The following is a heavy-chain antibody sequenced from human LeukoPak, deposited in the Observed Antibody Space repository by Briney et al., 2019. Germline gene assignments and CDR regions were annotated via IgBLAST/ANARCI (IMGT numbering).Heavy chain of an antibody. D-gene: IGHD5/OR15-5a*01. CDR1: GFTFSNYA. Sequence: PGGSLRLSCAASGFTFSNYAMSWVRQAPGKGLEWVSAISGPAGSWDYADVVKGRFTISRDNSKNTLFLQMNSLSPEDTAIYYCAKKVGLVSAPLYYFDAWGQGTLVTVSS. V-gene: IGHV3-23*01. J-gene: IGHJ4*02. CDR2: ISGPAGSW. CDR3: AKKVGLVSAPLYYFDA.